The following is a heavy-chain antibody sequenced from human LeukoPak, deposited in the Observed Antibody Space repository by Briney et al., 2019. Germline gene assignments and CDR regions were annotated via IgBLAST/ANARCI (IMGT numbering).Heavy chain of an antibody. CDR1: GFTFSSYG. Sequence: PGGFLRLSCAASGFTFSSYGMHWVRQAPGKGLEWVAVIWYDGSNRYYADSVKGRFTISRDNSKNTLYLQMNSLRAEDTAVYYCARSGYKVDWFDPWGQGTLVTVSS. D-gene: IGHD1-14*01. CDR3: ARSGYKVDWFDP. J-gene: IGHJ5*02. CDR2: IWYDGSNR. V-gene: IGHV3-33*01.